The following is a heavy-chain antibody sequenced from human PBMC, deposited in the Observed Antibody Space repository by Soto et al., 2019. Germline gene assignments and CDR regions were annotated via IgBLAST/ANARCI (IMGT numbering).Heavy chain of an antibody. CDR3: AKTGAAAGFTYYFDY. Sequence: PSETLSLTCTVSGGSISSYYWSWIRQPPGKGLEWIGYIYYSGSTNYNPSLKSRVTISVDTSKNQFSLKLSSVTAADTAVYYCAKTGAAAGFTYYFDYWGQGTLVTVSS. J-gene: IGHJ4*02. V-gene: IGHV4-59*08. CDR2: IYYSGST. D-gene: IGHD6-13*01. CDR1: GGSISSYY.